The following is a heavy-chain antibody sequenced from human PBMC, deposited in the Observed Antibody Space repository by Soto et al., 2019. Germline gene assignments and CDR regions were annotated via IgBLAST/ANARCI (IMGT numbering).Heavy chain of an antibody. D-gene: IGHD3-22*01. CDR3: TSSSSGYRRIDY. J-gene: IGHJ4*02. V-gene: IGHV3-15*07. CDR2: IKSKTDGGTT. CDR1: GLTFGNAW. Sequence: GGSLRLSCAASGLTFGNAWMNWVRQAPGKGLEGGGRIKSKTDGGTTDYAASVKGRFTISINDSKNTVYLQMNSLKTEDTDVYYCTSSSSGYRRIDYWGQGTLVTVSS.